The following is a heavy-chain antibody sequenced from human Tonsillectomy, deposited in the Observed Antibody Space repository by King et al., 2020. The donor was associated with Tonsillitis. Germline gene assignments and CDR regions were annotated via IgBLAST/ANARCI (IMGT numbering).Heavy chain of an antibody. D-gene: IGHD5-24*01. CDR1: GYTFTAYA. Sequence: VQLVQSGVDVKKPGASVTVSCKASGYTFTAYAISWVRQAPGQGLEWMGWISGYNGQTTSAQKYQGRLTMTTDTSTSTACMELRSLRPDDTAIYYCAREGRDGYKFASDDAFDVWGQGTVVTVSS. CDR3: AREGRDGYKFASDDAFDV. V-gene: IGHV1-18*01. J-gene: IGHJ3*01. CDR2: ISGYNGQT.